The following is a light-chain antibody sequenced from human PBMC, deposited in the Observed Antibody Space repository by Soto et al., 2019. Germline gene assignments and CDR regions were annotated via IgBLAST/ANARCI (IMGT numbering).Light chain of an antibody. Sequence: EIVLTQSPGTLSLSPGERATLSCRASQSVSATYLAWYQQKPGQAPRLLIYCASNRATGIPDRFTGSGSGTDFTLTISRLEPEDFAVYFCQQYVSSPMYTFGQGTKLEIK. V-gene: IGKV3-20*01. J-gene: IGKJ2*01. CDR1: QSVSATY. CDR3: QQYVSSPMYT. CDR2: CAS.